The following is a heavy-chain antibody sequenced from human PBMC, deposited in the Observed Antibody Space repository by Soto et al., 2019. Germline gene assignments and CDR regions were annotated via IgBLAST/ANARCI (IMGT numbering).Heavy chain of an antibody. CDR2: IYSGGST. D-gene: IGHD6-13*01. V-gene: IGHV3-66*01. CDR3: ARDLIAAAGTVAY. J-gene: IGHJ4*02. CDR1: GFAVSSNY. Sequence: PGGSLRLSCAASGFAVSSNYMSWVRQAPGKGLEWVSLIYSGGSTYYADSVKGRFTISRDNSLNTLYLQMNSLRVEDTAVYYCARDLIAAAGTVAYWGQGTLVTVS.